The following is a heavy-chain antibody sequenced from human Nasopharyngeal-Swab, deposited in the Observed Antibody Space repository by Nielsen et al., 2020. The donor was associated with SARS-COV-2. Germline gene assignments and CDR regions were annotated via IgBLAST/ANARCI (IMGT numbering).Heavy chain of an antibody. CDR2: ISSSSSTI. D-gene: IGHD3-22*01. CDR3: ARDRGSGYYDSSGYYYFPDY. V-gene: IGHV3-48*04. CDR1: GFTFSSYS. J-gene: IGHJ4*02. Sequence: GGSLRLSCAASGFTFSSYSMNWVRQAPGKGLEWVSYISSSSSTIYYADSVKGRFTISRDNAKNSLYLQMNSLRAEDTAVYYCARDRGSGYYDSSGYYYFPDYWGQGTLVTVSS.